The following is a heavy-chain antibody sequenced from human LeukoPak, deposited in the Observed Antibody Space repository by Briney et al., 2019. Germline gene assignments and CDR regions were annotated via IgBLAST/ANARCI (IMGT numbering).Heavy chain of an antibody. V-gene: IGHV3-49*04. J-gene: IGHJ6*02. Sequence: GGSLRLSCTGSGFTFGDHAMSWVRQAPGKGLEWVGFIRSKAYRGTTEYAASVKGRFSISRDDSASIAYLQMNSLKTEDTAVYYCTRGPIQLWIHNAMDVWGQGTTVTVSS. CDR1: GFTFGDHA. CDR2: IRSKAYRGTT. CDR3: TRGPIQLWIHNAMDV. D-gene: IGHD5-18*01.